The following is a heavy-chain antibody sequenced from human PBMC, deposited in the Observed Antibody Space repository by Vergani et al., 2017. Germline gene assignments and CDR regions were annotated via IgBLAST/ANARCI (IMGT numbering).Heavy chain of an antibody. CDR1: GYSFTSYW. D-gene: IGHD3-3*01. V-gene: IGHV5-51*01. J-gene: IGHJ2*01. Sequence: EVQLVQSGAEVKKPGESLKISCKGSGYSFTSYWIGWVRQMPGKGLEWMGIIYPGDSDTRYSPSFQGQVTISADKSNSTAYLQWSSLKASDTAMYYCARSLYYDFWSGYYFDLWGRGTLVTVSS. CDR2: IYPGDSDT. CDR3: ARSLYYDFWSGYYFDL.